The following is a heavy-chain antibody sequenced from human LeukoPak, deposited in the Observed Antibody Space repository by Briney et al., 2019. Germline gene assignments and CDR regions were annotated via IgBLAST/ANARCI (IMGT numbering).Heavy chain of an antibody. CDR3: AKAFLGWAAAGEDAFDI. CDR1: RFTFSSYG. J-gene: IGHJ3*02. V-gene: IGHV3-23*01. Sequence: GGSLRLSCATSRFTFSSYGMSWVRQAPGKGLEWVSTIDSRGAGTFYADSVKGRFTISRDNSKNTLSLQMNCLRPEDTAVYYCAKAFLGWAAAGEDAFDIWGQGTMVTVSS. D-gene: IGHD3-3*01. CDR2: IDSRGAGT.